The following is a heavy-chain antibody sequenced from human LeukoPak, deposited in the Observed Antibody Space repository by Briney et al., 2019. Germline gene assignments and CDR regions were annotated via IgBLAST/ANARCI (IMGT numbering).Heavy chain of an antibody. D-gene: IGHD3-22*01. CDR1: GASISSYY. Sequence: PSETLSLTCIVSGASISSYYWSWIRQPPGKGLEWIGYISYSGDTNYNPSLKSRVTISVDTSKNQFSLKLSSVTAADTAVYYCARDSDSYDSSGYYFYYGMDVWGQGTTVTVSS. J-gene: IGHJ6*02. CDR2: ISYSGDT. V-gene: IGHV4-59*01. CDR3: ARDSDSYDSSGYYFYYGMDV.